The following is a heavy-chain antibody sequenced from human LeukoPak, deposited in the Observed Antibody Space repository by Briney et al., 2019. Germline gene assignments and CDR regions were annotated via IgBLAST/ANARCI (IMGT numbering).Heavy chain of an antibody. CDR2: IRYDGSNK. V-gene: IGHV3-30*02. CDR3: ARDRVWFGGFMDY. J-gene: IGHJ4*02. CDR1: GFTFSSYG. Sequence: PGGSLRLSCAASGFTFSSYGMHWVRQAPGKGLEWVAFIRYDGSNKYYADSVKGRFTISRDNSKNTLYLQMNSLRAEDTAVYYCARDRVWFGGFMDYWGQGTLVIVSS. D-gene: IGHD3-10*01.